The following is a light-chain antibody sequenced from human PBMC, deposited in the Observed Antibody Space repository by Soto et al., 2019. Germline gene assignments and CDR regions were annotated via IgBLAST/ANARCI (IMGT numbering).Light chain of an antibody. Sequence: QSALTQPPSASGSPGQSVTISCTGTSSDVGGYNYVSWYQHHPGKAPKLMIYEVSKRPSGVPDRFSGSKSGNTASLTVSGLQAEDEADYYCSSYACSNNLVFGTGTKLTVL. J-gene: IGLJ1*01. CDR3: SSYACSNNLV. CDR1: SSDVGGYNY. V-gene: IGLV2-8*01. CDR2: EVS.